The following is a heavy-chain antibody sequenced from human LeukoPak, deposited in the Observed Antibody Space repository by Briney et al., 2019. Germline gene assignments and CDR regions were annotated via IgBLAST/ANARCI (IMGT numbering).Heavy chain of an antibody. J-gene: IGHJ4*02. D-gene: IGHD2-8*01. CDR2: INHSGST. V-gene: IGHV4-34*01. CDR3: ARMGFRYCTNGVCEYYFDY. Sequence: PPETLSLTCAVYGGSFSGYYWSWIRQPPGKGLEWIGEINHSGSTNYNPSLKSRVTISVDTSKNQFSLKLSSVTAADTAVYYCARMGFRYCTNGVCEYYFDYWGQGTLVTVSS. CDR1: GGSFSGYY.